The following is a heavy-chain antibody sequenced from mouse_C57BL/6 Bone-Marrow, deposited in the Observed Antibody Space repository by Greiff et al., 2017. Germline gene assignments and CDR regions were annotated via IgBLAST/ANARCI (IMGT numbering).Heavy chain of an antibody. J-gene: IGHJ4*01. CDR3: ARFYYSNFYYAMDY. V-gene: IGHV5-6*01. CDR2: ISSGGSYT. D-gene: IGHD2-5*01. Sequence: EVKLMESGGDLVKPGGSLKLSCAASGFTFSSYGMSWVRQTPDKRLEWVATISSGGSYTYYPDSVKGRFPISRDNAKNTLYLQMSSLKSEDTAMYYCARFYYSNFYYAMDYWGQGTSVTVSS. CDR1: GFTFSSYG.